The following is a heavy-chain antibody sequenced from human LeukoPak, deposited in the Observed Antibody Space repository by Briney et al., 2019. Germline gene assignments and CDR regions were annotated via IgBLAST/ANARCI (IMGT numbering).Heavy chain of an antibody. J-gene: IGHJ6*03. CDR1: GYSFTDYY. V-gene: IGHV1-46*01. CDR2: FNPSGGST. CDR3: ARRAVYYYYYMDV. Sequence: ASVKVSCKASGYSFTDYYMHWVRQAPGQGLEWMGIFNPSGGSTSYAQKFQGRVTMTRDTSTSTVYMELSSLRSEDTAVYYCARRAVYYYYYMDVWGKGTIVTVSS.